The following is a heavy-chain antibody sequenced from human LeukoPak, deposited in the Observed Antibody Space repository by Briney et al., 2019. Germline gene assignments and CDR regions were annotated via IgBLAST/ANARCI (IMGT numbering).Heavy chain of an antibody. CDR1: GYTFTNFD. J-gene: IGHJ5*02. V-gene: IGHV1-8*03. CDR3: ARMELDRSCSGDRCSNWFDP. CDR2: MNPNSGHT. Sequence: ASVKVSCKASGYTFTNFDINWVRQAPGQGLEWMGWMNPNSGHTGYAQKFQARVTITRSTSMTTAYMELSSLRSEDTAVYYCARMELDRSCSGDRCSNWFDPWGQGTLVIVSS. D-gene: IGHD2-15*01.